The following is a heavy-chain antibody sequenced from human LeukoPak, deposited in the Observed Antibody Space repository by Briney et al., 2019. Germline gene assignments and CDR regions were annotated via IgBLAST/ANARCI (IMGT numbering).Heavy chain of an antibody. D-gene: IGHD5-24*01. CDR1: GGSFSGYY. V-gene: IGHV4-34*01. Sequence: SETLSLTCAVSGGSFSGYYWSWIRQPPGKGLEWIGEINHSGSTNYNPSLKSRVTMSVDTSKNQFSLKLSSVTAADTAVYYCARGLLDGYNYWGQGTLVTVSS. CDR3: ARGLLDGYNY. J-gene: IGHJ4*02. CDR2: INHSGST.